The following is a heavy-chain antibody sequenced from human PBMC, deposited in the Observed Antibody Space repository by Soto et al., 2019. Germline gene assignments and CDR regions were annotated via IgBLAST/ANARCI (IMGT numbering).Heavy chain of an antibody. D-gene: IGHD6-19*01. CDR3: ARIGADIYYYYGMDV. J-gene: IGHJ6*02. CDR1: GGSISSGGYY. CDR2: IYYSGST. Sequence: PSETLSLTCTVSGGSISSGGYYWSWIRQHPGRGLEWIGYIYYSGSTYYNPSLKSRVTISVDTSKNQFSLKLSSVTAADTAVYYCARIGADIYYYYGMDVWGQGTTVTVS. V-gene: IGHV4-31*03.